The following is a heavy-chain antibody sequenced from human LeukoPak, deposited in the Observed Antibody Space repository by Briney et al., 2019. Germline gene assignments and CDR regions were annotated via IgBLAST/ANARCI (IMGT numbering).Heavy chain of an antibody. Sequence: GGSLRLSCAASGFTVRNNYMSWVRQAPGKGLEWVSVIYSGGSTYYADSVKGRFTISRDNSKNTLYLQMNSLRAEDTAVYYCARDLVVPAVRKYYYMDVWGKGTTVTVSS. CDR3: ARDLVVPAVRKYYYMDV. D-gene: IGHD2-2*01. CDR1: GFTVRNNY. CDR2: IYSGGST. V-gene: IGHV3-66*02. J-gene: IGHJ6*03.